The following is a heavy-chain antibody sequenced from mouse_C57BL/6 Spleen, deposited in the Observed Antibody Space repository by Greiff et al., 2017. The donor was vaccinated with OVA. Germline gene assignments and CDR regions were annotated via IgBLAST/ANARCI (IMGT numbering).Heavy chain of an antibody. Sequence: EVQLQQSGAELVKPGASVKLSCTASGFNIKDYYMPWLKQRTEQGLEWIGRIDPEDGETKYAPKFQGKATITADTSSNTAYLQLSSLTSEDTAVYYCAYLSNWDDYYAMDYWGQGTSVTVSS. V-gene: IGHV14-2*01. J-gene: IGHJ4*01. CDR1: GFNIKDYY. D-gene: IGHD4-1*01. CDR2: IDPEDGET. CDR3: AYLSNWDDYYAMDY.